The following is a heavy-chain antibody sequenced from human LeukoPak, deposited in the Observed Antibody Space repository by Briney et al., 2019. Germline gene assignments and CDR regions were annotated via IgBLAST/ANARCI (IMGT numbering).Heavy chain of an antibody. J-gene: IGHJ4*02. D-gene: IGHD4-17*01. CDR2: IYYSGST. Sequence: SETLSLTCTVSGGSISSSSYYWGWIRQPPGKGLERIGSIYYSGSTYYNPSLKSRVTISVDTSKNQFSLKLSSVTAADTAVYYCASYGDYGKFPFDYWGQGTLVTVSS. V-gene: IGHV4-39*01. CDR3: ASYGDYGKFPFDY. CDR1: GGSISSSSYY.